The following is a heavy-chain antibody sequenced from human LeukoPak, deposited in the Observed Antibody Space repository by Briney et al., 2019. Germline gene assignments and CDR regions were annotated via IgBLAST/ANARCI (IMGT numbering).Heavy chain of an antibody. D-gene: IGHD1-14*01. Sequence: GGSLRLSCAASGFTFSSYEMSWVRQAPGKGLEWLSYISSSGSTIFYADSVKGRFTISRDNAKNSLYLQLNSQRAEDTAVYYCARDYRTDYWGQGTLVTVSS. CDR3: ARDYRTDY. CDR1: GFTFSSYE. CDR2: ISSSGSTI. J-gene: IGHJ4*02. V-gene: IGHV3-48*03.